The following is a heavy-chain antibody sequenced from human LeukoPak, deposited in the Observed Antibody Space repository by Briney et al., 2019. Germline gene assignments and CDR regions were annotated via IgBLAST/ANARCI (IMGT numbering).Heavy chain of an antibody. V-gene: IGHV3-23*01. CDR2: ISGSGGST. D-gene: IGHD1-1*01. Sequence: GGSLRLSCAASGFTFSSYAMSWVRQAPGKWLERVSAISGSGGSTYYADSVKGRFTISRDNSKNTLYLQMNSLRAEDTAVYYCEGQLARLWFSAPSYWGQGTLVTVSS. CDR3: EGQLARLWFSAPSY. J-gene: IGHJ4*02. CDR1: GFTFSSYA.